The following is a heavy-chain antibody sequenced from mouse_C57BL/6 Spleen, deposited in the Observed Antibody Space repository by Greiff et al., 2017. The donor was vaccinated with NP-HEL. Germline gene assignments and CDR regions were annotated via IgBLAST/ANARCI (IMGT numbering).Heavy chain of an antibody. CDR2: IWTGGGT. V-gene: IGHV2-9-1*01. J-gene: IGHJ4*01. CDR1: GFSLTSYA. CDR3: ARSYYYSLGDYAMDY. Sequence: QVQLKESGPGLVAPSRSLSITCTVSGFSLTSYAISWVRQPPGKGLEWLGVIWTGGGTNYNSALKSRLSISKDNSKSQVFLKMNSLQTDDTARYYCARSYYYSLGDYAMDYWGQGTSVTVSS. D-gene: IGHD1-1*01.